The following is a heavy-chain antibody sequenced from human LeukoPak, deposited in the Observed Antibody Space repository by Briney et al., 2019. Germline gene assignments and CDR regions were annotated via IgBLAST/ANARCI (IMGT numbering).Heavy chain of an antibody. CDR1: GGSINSYY. V-gene: IGHV4-59*08. Sequence: SETLSLTCTVSGGSINSYYWSWIRQPPGKGLECIGYIHYTGSTNYNPSLKSRVTISVDTSKNQFSLKLSSVTAADTAVYYCARHDSSGPYNAFDVWGQGTMVTVSS. CDR2: IHYTGST. J-gene: IGHJ3*01. D-gene: IGHD3-22*01. CDR3: ARHDSSGPYNAFDV.